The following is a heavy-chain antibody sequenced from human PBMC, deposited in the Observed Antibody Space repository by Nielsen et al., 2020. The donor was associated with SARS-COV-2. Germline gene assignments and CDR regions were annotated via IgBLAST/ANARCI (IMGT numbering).Heavy chain of an antibody. CDR2: IYYSGST. J-gene: IGHJ4*02. Sequence: SETLSLTCTVSGGSISSYYWSWIRQPPGKGLEWIGYIYYSGSTNYNPSLKSRVTISVDTSKNQFSLKLSSVTAADTAVYYCARVVGITIFGVVTAGSFDYWGQGTLVTVSS. CDR3: ARVVGITIFGVVTAGSFDY. CDR1: GGSISSYY. D-gene: IGHD3-3*01. V-gene: IGHV4-59*12.